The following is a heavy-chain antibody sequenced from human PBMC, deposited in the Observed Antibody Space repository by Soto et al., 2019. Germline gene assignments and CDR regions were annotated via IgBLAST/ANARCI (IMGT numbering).Heavy chain of an antibody. V-gene: IGHV4-59*01. CDR3: AREGESSGYTF. J-gene: IGHJ4*02. D-gene: IGHD3-22*01. Sequence: TSETLSLTCTVAGGSISSYYWSWIRQPPGKGLEWIGYIYNSESTNYNPSLRSRVTLSVDTSKNQFSLKLSSVTAADTAVYYCAREGESSGYTFWGQGTRVTV. CDR2: IYNSEST. CDR1: GGSISSYY.